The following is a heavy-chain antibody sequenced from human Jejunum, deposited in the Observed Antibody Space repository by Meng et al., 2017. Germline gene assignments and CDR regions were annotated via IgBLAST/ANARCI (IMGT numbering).Heavy chain of an antibody. CDR1: GGSISGGYYY. J-gene: IGHJ5*02. Sequence: QVQLQESGPGLVKPSQTLSLTCTVSGGSISGGYYYWSRIRQPPGKGLEWIGYIYHSGSTDYNPSLKSRVTISVDTSKNQFSLKLSSVTAADTAVYYCARGHQVDPWGPGTLVTVSS. CDR2: IYHSGST. CDR3: ARGHQVDP. V-gene: IGHV4-30-4*01. D-gene: IGHD2-2*01.